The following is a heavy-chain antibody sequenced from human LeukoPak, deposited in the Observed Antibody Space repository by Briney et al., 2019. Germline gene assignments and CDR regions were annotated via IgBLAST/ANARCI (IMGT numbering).Heavy chain of an antibody. J-gene: IGHJ4*02. CDR1: GFTFSSYA. D-gene: IGHD2-15*01. CDR3: AKGASGPYDY. V-gene: IGHV3-23*01. Sequence: GGSLRLSXAASGFTFSSYAMSWVRQTPGKGLEWVSAISGSGGSTYYADSVKGRFTISRDNSKNALYLQMNSLRAEDTAVYYCAKGASGPYDYWGQGTLVTVSS. CDR2: ISGSGGST.